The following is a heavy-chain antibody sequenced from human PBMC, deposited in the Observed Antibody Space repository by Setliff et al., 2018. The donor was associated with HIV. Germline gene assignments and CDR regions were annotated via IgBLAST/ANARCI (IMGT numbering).Heavy chain of an antibody. V-gene: IGHV1-2*04. CDR3: ARGP. CDR1: GYTFTSYA. Sequence: ASVKVSCKASGYTFTSYAMNWVRQAPGQGLEWMGWINLNSGGTNYAQKFQGWVTMTRDTSIITAYMQLDRLGSDDTAVYYCARGPRGKGTAVTVSS. CDR2: INLNSGGT. J-gene: IGHJ6*04.